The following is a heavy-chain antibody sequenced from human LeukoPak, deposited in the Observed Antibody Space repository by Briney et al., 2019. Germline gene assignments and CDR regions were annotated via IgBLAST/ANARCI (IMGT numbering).Heavy chain of an antibody. D-gene: IGHD3-10*01. CDR1: GFTFSSYG. V-gene: IGHV3-23*01. J-gene: IGHJ4*02. CDR2: ISGSGGST. Sequence: QPGGTLRLSCAASGFTFSSYGMSWVRQAPGKGLEWVSAISGSGGSTYYTDSVKGRFTISRDNSKNTLYLQMNSLRVEDTAIYYCARAMGFGEGSGDYWGQGTLVTVSS. CDR3: ARAMGFGEGSGDY.